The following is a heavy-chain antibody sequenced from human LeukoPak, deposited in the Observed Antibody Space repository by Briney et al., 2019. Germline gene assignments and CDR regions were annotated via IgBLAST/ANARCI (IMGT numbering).Heavy chain of an antibody. V-gene: IGHV3-7*01. D-gene: IGHD2-8*01. Sequence: GGSLRLSCAASGFTFSRYAMSWVRQAPGKGLEWVANIRQNGSGIAYVDSVEGRFTISRDDAQNSLYLEMNRLRVEDTAVYYCADPGVGYWGQGTLVTVSA. J-gene: IGHJ4*02. CDR1: GFTFSRYA. CDR3: ADPGVGY. CDR2: IRQNGSGI.